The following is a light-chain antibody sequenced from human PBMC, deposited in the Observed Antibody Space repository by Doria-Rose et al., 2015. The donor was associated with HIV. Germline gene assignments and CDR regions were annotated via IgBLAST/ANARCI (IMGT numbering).Light chain of an antibody. Sequence: DIQMNQSPSSLSASVGDRVTITCRARQRISNSLNWYQQKSGKAPKLLIYAVSSVQSGVTSRFSGSGSGTDFTLTISSLQPEDVATYYCQHSYSTNYTLGQGNKVGSK. CDR3: QHSYSTNYT. CDR1: QRISNS. V-gene: IGKV1-39*01. J-gene: IGKJ2*01. CDR2: AVS.